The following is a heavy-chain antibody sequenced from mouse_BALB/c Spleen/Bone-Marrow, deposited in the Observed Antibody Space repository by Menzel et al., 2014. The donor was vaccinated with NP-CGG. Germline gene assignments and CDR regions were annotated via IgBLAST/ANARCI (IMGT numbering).Heavy chain of an antibody. CDR1: GYTFTSYY. CDR3: ARGRWLRDAMEY. CDR2: IYTGNDNT. D-gene: IGHD2-2*01. Sequence: VQLQQSGPELVKPGASVRISCKASGYTFTSYYIHWVKQRPGQGLEWIGWIYTGNDNTKYNEKLKGKATLTADKSSRSAHMQDSSLAAEDSAVYCCARGRWLRDAMEYWGQGTSVTVS. V-gene: IGHV1S56*01. J-gene: IGHJ4*01.